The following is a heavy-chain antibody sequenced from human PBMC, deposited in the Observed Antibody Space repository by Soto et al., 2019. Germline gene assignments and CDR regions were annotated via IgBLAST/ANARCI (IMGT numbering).Heavy chain of an antibody. D-gene: IGHD3-22*01. J-gene: IGHJ6*02. Sequence: QVQLVQSGAEVKKPGSSVKVSCKASGGSLSNYGISWVRQAPGQGLEWMGAIIPVFGTPNYAQKFQDRVTSTADESTTTVYMEVRSLPSEDTAVYYCARGDATKIVVTTYSAMDVCGQGTTVTVSS. CDR1: GGSLSNYG. CDR3: ARGDATKIVVTTYSAMDV. CDR2: IIPVFGTP. V-gene: IGHV1-69*12.